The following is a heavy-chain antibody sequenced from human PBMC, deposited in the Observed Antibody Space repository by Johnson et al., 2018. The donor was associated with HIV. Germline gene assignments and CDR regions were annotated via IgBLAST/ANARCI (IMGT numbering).Heavy chain of an antibody. CDR2: INWNGGRT. CDR1: GFTFDDYG. D-gene: IGHD3-16*01. V-gene: IGHV3-20*04. J-gene: IGHJ3*02. CDR3: ARGRGALDI. Sequence: VQLVESGGGVVRPGGSLRLSCAAAGFTFDDYGMSWVRQAPGKGLEWVSGINWNGGRTGYVDSMKGRFTISRDNSKNTLYLQMKSLRVEDTAVYYCARGRGALDIWGQGTTVTVSS.